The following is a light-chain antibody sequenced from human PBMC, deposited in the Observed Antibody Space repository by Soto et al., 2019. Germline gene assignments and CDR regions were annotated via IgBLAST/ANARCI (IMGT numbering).Light chain of an antibody. CDR3: QTWGTGIAV. V-gene: IGLV4-69*01. CDR2: LNSDGSH. CDR1: SGHSSYA. J-gene: IGLJ7*01. Sequence: QPVLTQSPSASASLGASVKLTCTLSSGHSSYAIAWHQQQPEKGPRYLMKLNSDGSHSKGDGIPDRFSGSSSGAERYLTISSLQSEDEADYYCQTWGTGIAVFGGGTQLTVL.